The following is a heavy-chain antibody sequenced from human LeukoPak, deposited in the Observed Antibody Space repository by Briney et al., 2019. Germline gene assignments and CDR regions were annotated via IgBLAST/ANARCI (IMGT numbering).Heavy chain of an antibody. V-gene: IGHV4-59*01. D-gene: IGHD3-3*01. J-gene: IGHJ4*02. CDR3: ARAGQGDFWSGLRYFDY. CDR2: MSYSGST. Sequence: SETLSLTCTVSGGSINNYFWSWIRQPPGQGLEWIGYMSYSGSTNYNPSLKSRVTISVDTSKNHFSLKLSSVTAADTAVYYCARAGQGDFWSGLRYFDYWGQGTLVTVSS. CDR1: GGSINNYF.